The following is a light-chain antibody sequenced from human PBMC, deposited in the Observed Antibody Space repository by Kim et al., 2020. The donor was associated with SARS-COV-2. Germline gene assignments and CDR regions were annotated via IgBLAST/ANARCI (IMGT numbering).Light chain of an antibody. V-gene: IGLV1-47*01. CDR2: RND. CDR3: AAWDDSLSVWV. Sequence: QSVLTQPPSASGTPGQRVTISCSGSSSNIESNYVYWYQHLPGTAPKLLIYRNDQRPSGVPDRFSGSKSGTSASLAISGLRSEDEADYYCAAWDDSLSVWVFGGDTKVTVL. CDR1: SSNIESNY. J-gene: IGLJ3*02.